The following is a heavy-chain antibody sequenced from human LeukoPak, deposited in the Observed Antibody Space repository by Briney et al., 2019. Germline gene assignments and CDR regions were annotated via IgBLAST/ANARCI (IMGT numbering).Heavy chain of an antibody. D-gene: IGHD2-8*01. CDR2: IIPIFGTA. CDR3: ARVTSGYVGY. V-gene: IGHV1-69*13. CDR1: GYTFTSYY. J-gene: IGHJ4*02. Sequence: SVKVSCKASGYTFTSYYMHWVRQAPGQGLEWMGGIIPIFGTANYAQKFQGRVTITADESTSTAYMELSSLRSEDTAVYYCARVTSGYVGYWGQGTLVTVSS.